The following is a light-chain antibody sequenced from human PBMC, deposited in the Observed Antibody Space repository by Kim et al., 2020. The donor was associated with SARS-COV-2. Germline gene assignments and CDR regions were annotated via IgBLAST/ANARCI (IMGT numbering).Light chain of an antibody. CDR1: QGVSNY. CDR2: EAS. J-gene: IGKJ5*01. CDR3: QQRGS. Sequence: GSLAWSPGDRATRSCRASQGVSNYLAWYQQKPGQAPRLLIYEASKRAAGIPARFSGSGYGTDFTLTISRLEPGDSAVYFCQQRGSFGQGTRLEIK. V-gene: IGKV3-11*01.